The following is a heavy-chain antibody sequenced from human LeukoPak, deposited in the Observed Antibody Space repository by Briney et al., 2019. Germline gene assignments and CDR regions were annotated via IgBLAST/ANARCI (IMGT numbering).Heavy chain of an antibody. D-gene: IGHD2-2*01. CDR3: ARVPGSTSCYPGGCFRVYYYYMDV. J-gene: IGHJ6*03. CDR2: IIPIFGTA. CDR1: GGTFSSYA. Sequence: SVKVSCKASGGTFSSYAISWVRRAPGQGLEWMGGIIPIFGTANYAQKFQGRVTITADESTSTAYMELSSLRSEDTAVYYCARVPGSTSCYPGGCFRVYYYYMDVWGKGTTVTVSS. V-gene: IGHV1-69*13.